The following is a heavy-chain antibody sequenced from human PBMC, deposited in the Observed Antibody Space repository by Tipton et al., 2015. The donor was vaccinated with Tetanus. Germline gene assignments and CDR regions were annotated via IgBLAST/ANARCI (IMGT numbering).Heavy chain of an antibody. V-gene: IGHV4-31*01. CDR2: IYYSGST. CDR1: GGSITSGGYY. CDR3: ARDQARGARGWNYFDY. Sequence: GLVKPSQTLSLTCTVSGGSITSGGYYWSWIRQHPGKGLEWIGYIYYSGSTYYNPSLKSLVTISVDTSKNQFSLKLNSVTAADTAFYYCARDQARGARGWNYFDYWGQGTLVSVSS. D-gene: IGHD1-26*01. J-gene: IGHJ4*02.